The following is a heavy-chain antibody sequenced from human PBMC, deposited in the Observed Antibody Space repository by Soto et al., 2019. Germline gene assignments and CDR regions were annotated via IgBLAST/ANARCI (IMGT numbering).Heavy chain of an antibody. J-gene: IGHJ6*02. D-gene: IGHD3-22*01. CDR1: GFSLSTSGVG. CDR3: AHRPYYXDSSGYLAPYYYYGMDV. Sequence: SGPTLVNPTQTLTLTCTFSGFSLSTSGVGVGWIRQPPGKALEWLALIYWNDDKRYSPSLKSRLTITKDTSKNQVVLTMTNMDPVDTATYYCAHRPYYXDSSGYLAPYYYYGMDVWGQGTTVTVSS. CDR2: IYWNDDK. V-gene: IGHV2-5*01.